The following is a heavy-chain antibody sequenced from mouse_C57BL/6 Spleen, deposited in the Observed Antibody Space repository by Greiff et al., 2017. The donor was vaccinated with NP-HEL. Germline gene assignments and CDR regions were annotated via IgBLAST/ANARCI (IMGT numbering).Heavy chain of an antibody. V-gene: IGHV5-17*01. Sequence: EVQLVESGGGLVKPGGSLKLSCAASGFTFSDYGMHWVRQAPEKGLEWVAYISSGSSTIYYADTVKGRFTISRDNAKNTLFLQMTSLRSEDTAMYYCARTSYGSSYWFAYWGQGTLVTVSA. J-gene: IGHJ3*01. D-gene: IGHD1-1*01. CDR2: ISSGSSTI. CDR3: ARTSYGSSYWFAY. CDR1: GFTFSDYG.